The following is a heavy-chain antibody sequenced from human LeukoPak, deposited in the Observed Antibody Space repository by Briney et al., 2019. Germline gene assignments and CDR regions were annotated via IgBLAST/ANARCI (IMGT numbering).Heavy chain of an antibody. D-gene: IGHD2-15*01. CDR3: ARDCSGSSCYRSGY. J-gene: IGHJ4*02. Sequence: GGSLRLSCAASGFTFSSYGMSWVRQAPGKGLEWVALILYDGSNKYYANSVRGRFTISRNNSNNTLYLQMNSLRPEDTAVYYCARDCSGSSCYRSGYWGQGTLVTVSS. CDR2: ILYDGSNK. CDR1: GFTFSSYG. V-gene: IGHV3-30*02.